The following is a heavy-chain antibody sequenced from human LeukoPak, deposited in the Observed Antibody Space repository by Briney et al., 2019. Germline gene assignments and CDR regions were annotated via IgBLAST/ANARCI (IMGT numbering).Heavy chain of an antibody. V-gene: IGHV3-23*01. CDR3: AKEHGVDIVATGPFDY. CDR2: ISGSGGST. J-gene: IGHJ4*02. Sequence: GGSLRLSCAASGFTFSSYAMSWVRQAPGKGLEWVSAISGSGGSTHYADSVKGRFTISRDNSKNTLYLQMNSLRAEDTAVYYCAKEHGVDIVATGPFDYWGQGTLVTVSS. CDR1: GFTFSSYA. D-gene: IGHD5-12*01.